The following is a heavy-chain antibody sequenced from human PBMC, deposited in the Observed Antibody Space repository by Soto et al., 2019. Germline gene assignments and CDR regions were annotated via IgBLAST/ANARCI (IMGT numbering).Heavy chain of an antibody. CDR2: INHSGST. D-gene: IGHD5-18*01. V-gene: IGHV4-34*01. CDR1: GGSFSGYY. Sequence: QVQLQQWGAGLLKPSETLSLTCAVYGGSFSGYYWSWIRQPPGKGLEWIGEINHSGSTNYNPSLKSRVTRSVDSSKNQFSLKLSSVTAADTAVYYCARGGYSYPYSWGQGTLVTVSS. J-gene: IGHJ4*02. CDR3: ARGGYSYPYS.